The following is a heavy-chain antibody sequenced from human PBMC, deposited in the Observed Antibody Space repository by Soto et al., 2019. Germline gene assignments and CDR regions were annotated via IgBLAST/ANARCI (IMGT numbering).Heavy chain of an antibody. V-gene: IGHV1-2*02. CDR1: GYTFTGYY. CDR2: ISLYSDGT. Sequence: DSVKVSCKAPGYTFTGYYLHWVRQAPGQPLEWLGWISLYSDGTNYAQKFQGRVSMTTDTSTTTAYMELRSLRSDDTAVYYCARVVPGAEAWFGPWGQGTLVTVSS. CDR3: ARVVPGAEAWFGP. J-gene: IGHJ5*02. D-gene: IGHD2-2*01.